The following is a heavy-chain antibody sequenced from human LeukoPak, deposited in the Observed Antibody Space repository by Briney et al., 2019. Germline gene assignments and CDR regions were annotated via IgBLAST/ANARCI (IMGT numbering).Heavy chain of an antibody. J-gene: IGHJ4*02. V-gene: IGHV3-48*01. CDR3: ATGGVHYYDSSADY. D-gene: IGHD3-22*01. Sequence: GGSLRLSCAASGFIFSSYSMNWVRQAPGEGLEWVSYIKGRFTISRDNAKNSLYLQMDSLRGEDTAVYYCATGGVHYYDSSADYWGQGTLVTVSS. CDR2: I. CDR1: GFIFSSYS.